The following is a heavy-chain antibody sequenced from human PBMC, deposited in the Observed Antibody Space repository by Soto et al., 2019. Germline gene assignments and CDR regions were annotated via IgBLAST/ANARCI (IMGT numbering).Heavy chain of an antibody. CDR3: VGQIYDSDTGTTFKYYFDS. D-gene: IGHD3-22*01. CDR1: GYSFAGYL. Sequence: GAALKISCKGSGYSFAGYLITWLRQKPGKGLEWMGRIDPSDSQTYYSPSFRGHVTISVTKSITTVFMQWRSLRASDTAMYYCVGQIYDSDTGTTFKYYFDSWGQGTTVTVCS. J-gene: IGHJ4*02. CDR2: IDPSDSQT. V-gene: IGHV5-10-1*01.